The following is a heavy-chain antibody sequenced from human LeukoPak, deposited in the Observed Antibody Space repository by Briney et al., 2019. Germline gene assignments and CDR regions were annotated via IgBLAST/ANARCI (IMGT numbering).Heavy chain of an antibody. Sequence: SQTQSLTCTVSGGSVTSGNYYWNWIRQPAGKGLEWIGRIYTNGGASYNPSLKSRVTISIDASKNQFSLELSSVTAADTAVYYCAREPPGYWGQGILVTVSS. CDR3: AREPPGY. J-gene: IGHJ4*02. V-gene: IGHV4-61*02. CDR2: IYTNGGA. CDR1: GGSVTSGNYY.